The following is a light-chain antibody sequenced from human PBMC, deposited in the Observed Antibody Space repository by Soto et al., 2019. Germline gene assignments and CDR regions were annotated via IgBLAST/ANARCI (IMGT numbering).Light chain of an antibody. J-gene: IGLJ3*02. Sequence: SVLTQPLSVNGSPAEAVTITCTGTSSDFGGFNYVSWYQQHPGKAPKLMIYDVTERPSGVPDRFSGSKSGNTASLTISGLQAEDEAAYYCCSYGGTDTFWVFGGGTKVTVL. CDR2: DVT. CDR1: SSDFGGFNY. CDR3: CSYGGTDTFWV. V-gene: IGLV2-11*01.